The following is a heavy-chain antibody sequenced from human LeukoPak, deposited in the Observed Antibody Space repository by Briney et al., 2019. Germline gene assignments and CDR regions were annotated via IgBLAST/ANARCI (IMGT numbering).Heavy chain of an antibody. CDR3: ARERWRSADGGHDAFDI. V-gene: IGHV3-21*01. CDR2: ISSSSSYI. J-gene: IGHJ3*02. D-gene: IGHD3-16*01. CDR1: GFTFSSYS. Sequence: GGSLRLSCAASGFTFSSYSMNWVRQAPGKGLEWVSSISSSSSYIYYADSVKGRFTISRDNAKNSLYLQMNSLRAEDTAVYYCARERWRSADGGHDAFDIWGQGTMVTVSS.